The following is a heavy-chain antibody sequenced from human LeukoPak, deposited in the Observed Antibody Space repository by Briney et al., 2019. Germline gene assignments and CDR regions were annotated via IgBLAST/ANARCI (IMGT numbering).Heavy chain of an antibody. V-gene: IGHV4-39*07. CDR3: ASGLLIDY. CDR1: GGPISSNSYY. D-gene: IGHD3-22*01. Sequence: SETLSLTCTVSGGPISSNSYYWGWIRQPPGKGLEWIGSIYYSGSTYYNPSLKSRVTISVDTSKNQFSLKLSSVTAADTAVYYCASGLLIDYWGQGALVTVSS. CDR2: IYYSGST. J-gene: IGHJ4*02.